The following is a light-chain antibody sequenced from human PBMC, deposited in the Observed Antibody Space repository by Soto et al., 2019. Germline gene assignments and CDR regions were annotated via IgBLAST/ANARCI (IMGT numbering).Light chain of an antibody. V-gene: IGKV3-15*01. CDR2: GAS. CDR1: QSVSSN. CDR3: QHYNNWPRT. J-gene: IGKJ1*01. Sequence: EIVMTQSPATLSVSPGERVTLSCRASQSVSSNLAWYQQKPGQAPRLLIYGASTRATGIPARFSGSGSGTEFTLTISSLQSEDFAVYYCQHYNNWPRTFGQGTKVESK.